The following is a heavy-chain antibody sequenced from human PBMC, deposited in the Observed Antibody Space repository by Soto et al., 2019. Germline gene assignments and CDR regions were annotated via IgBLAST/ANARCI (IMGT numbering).Heavy chain of an antibody. V-gene: IGHV3-21*01. Sequence: EVQLVESGGGLVKPGGSLRLSCAASRFTFSTYNMNWVRQAPGNGLEWVSSISSSSNYIYYADSVKGRVTISRDNAKNSLYLHMNSLRAEDTAVYYWARDSVRSWYFDLWGRGTLFTVAS. J-gene: IGHJ2*01. CDR1: RFTFSTYN. CDR2: ISSSSNYI. CDR3: ARDSVRSWYFDL.